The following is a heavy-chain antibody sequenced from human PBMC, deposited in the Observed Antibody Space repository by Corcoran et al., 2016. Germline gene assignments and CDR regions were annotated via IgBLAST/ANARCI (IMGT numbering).Heavy chain of an antibody. CDR1: GFTFSNAW. V-gene: IGHV3-15*07. CDR2: IKSKTDGGTT. Sequence: EVQLAESGGGLVKPGGSLRLSCAASGFTFSNAWMNWVRQAPGKGLEWVGRIKSKTDGGTTDYAAPVKGRFTISRDDSKNTLYLQMNSLKTEDTAVYYCTTGYGSSGGGGEYYYYGMDVWGQGTTVTVSS. D-gene: IGHD6-13*01. J-gene: IGHJ6*02. CDR3: TTGYGSSGGGGEYYYYGMDV.